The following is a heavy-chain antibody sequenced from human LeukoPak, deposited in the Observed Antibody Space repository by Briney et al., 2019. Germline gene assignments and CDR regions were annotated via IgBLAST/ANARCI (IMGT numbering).Heavy chain of an antibody. CDR3: ARYSSMTYNWFDP. J-gene: IGHJ5*02. CDR1: GGSFSGYY. Sequence: SETLSLTCAVYGGSFSGYYWSWIRQPPGKGLEWIGEINHSGSTNYNPSLKSRVTISVDTPKNQFSLKLSSVTAADTAVYYCARYSSMTYNWFDPWGQGTLVTVSS. D-gene: IGHD6-19*01. V-gene: IGHV4-34*01. CDR2: INHSGST.